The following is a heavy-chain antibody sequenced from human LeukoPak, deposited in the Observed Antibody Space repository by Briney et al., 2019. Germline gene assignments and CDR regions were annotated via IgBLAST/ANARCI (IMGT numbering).Heavy chain of an antibody. CDR1: GFTFNTYA. V-gene: IGHV3-23*01. D-gene: IGHD2-21*01. CDR3: AKAPVTSCRGAYCYPFDY. Sequence: GGSLRLSCAASGFTFNTYAMSWVRQAPGKGLEWVSAISDSGGSAYYADSVRGRFTISRDNSKNTLYLQMNSLRAEDAAVYYCAKAPVTSCRGAYCYPFDYWGQGTLVTVSS. CDR2: ISDSGGSA. J-gene: IGHJ4*02.